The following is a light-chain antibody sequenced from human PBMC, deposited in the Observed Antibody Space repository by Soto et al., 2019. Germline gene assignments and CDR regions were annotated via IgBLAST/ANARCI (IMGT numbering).Light chain of an antibody. CDR3: QSYDSSLSTLGFV. CDR2: SNH. Sequence: SVLTQPPSVSGAPGQGVTISCTGSHSHIGMGYDVHWYQQFPGTAPKVLIYSNHRRPSGVPDRFSGSKSGTSASLAITGLHAEDEADYYCQSYDSSLSTLGFVFGTGTKLTVL. V-gene: IGLV1-40*01. J-gene: IGLJ1*01. CDR1: HSHIGMGYD.